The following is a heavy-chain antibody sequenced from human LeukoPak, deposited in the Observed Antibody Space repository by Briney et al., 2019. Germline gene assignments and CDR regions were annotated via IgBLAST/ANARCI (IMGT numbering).Heavy chain of an antibody. J-gene: IGHJ6*03. Sequence: PSETLSLTCTVSGGSISSSSYYWGWIRQPPGKGLEWIGSIYYSGSTYYNPSLKSRVTISVDTSKNQFSLKLSSVTAADTAVYYCARSLDYSYYYYMDVWGKGTTVTVSS. CDR1: GGSISSSSYY. CDR2: IYYSGST. CDR3: ARSLDYSYYYYMDV. V-gene: IGHV4-39*07.